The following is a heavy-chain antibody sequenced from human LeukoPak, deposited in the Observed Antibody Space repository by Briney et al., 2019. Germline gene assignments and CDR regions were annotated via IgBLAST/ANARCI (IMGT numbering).Heavy chain of an antibody. CDR1: GYTFTSYG. D-gene: IGHD3-22*01. Sequence: GASVKVSCKASGYTFTSYGISWVRQAPGQGLEWMGWVSAYNGNTNYAQKLQGRVTMTTDTSTSTAYMELRSLRSDDTAVYYCARPYYDSSAPPHDYWGQGTLVTVSS. CDR2: VSAYNGNT. CDR3: ARPYYDSSAPPHDY. J-gene: IGHJ4*02. V-gene: IGHV1-18*01.